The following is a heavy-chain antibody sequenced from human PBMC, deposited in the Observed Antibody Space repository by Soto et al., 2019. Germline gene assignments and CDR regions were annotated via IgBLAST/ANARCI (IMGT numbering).Heavy chain of an antibody. D-gene: IGHD3-22*01. CDR2: IWYDGSNK. Sequence: QVQLVASGGGVVQPGRSLRLSCAASGFTFSRYGMHWVRQAPGTGLEGVAVIWYDGSNKYYADSVKGRFTISRDNSKNTLYLQMNSLRAEDTAVYYCAIATRERMVDSGGYDYWGQGTMVTVSS. CDR3: AIATRERMVDSGGYDY. J-gene: IGHJ4*02. CDR1: GFTFSRYG. V-gene: IGHV3-33*01.